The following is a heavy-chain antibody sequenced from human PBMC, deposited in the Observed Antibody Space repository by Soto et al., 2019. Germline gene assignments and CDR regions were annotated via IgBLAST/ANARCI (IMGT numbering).Heavy chain of an antibody. Sequence: QVQLQESGPGLVKPSGTLSLTCAVSGGSISSSNWWSWVRQPPGKGLEWIGEIYHSGSTNYNPSPSSRVTLSVDNSMNRFSRKLSSVTAADTAVYYCAAGIAVAAPLGYYYGMDVWGQGTTVPVSS. D-gene: IGHD6-19*01. CDR3: AAGIAVAAPLGYYYGMDV. J-gene: IGHJ6*02. CDR2: IYHSGST. CDR1: GGSISSSNW. V-gene: IGHV4-4*02.